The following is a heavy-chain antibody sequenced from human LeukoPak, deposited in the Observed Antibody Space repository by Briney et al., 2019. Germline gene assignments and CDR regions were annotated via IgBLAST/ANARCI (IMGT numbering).Heavy chain of an antibody. CDR2: INPNSGGT. CDR1: GYTFTGYY. V-gene: IGHV1-2*02. CDR3: ARGLGVDFDY. Sequence: ASVKVSCKASGYTFTGYYMHWVRQAPGQGLEWMGWINPNSGGTNYAQKFQGRVTITRDTSISTAYMELSRLRSEDTAVYYGARGLGVDFDYWGQGTLVTVSS. J-gene: IGHJ4*02. D-gene: IGHD3-10*01.